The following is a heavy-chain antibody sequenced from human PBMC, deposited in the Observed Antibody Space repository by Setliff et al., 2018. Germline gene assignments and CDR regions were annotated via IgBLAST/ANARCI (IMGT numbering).Heavy chain of an antibody. Sequence: HPAGSLSLSCAASGLSFSSYAMSWVRQAPGKGLEWVSSIIGSGISTYYADSVQSRFTISRDNHKNTLHLQMNSLGVEDTAIYYCAKSPHEFWSGRVFFDYWGQGILVTVSS. CDR2: IIGSGIST. J-gene: IGHJ4*01. D-gene: IGHD3-3*01. CDR3: AKSPHEFWSGRVFFDY. V-gene: IGHV3-23*01. CDR1: GLSFSSYA.